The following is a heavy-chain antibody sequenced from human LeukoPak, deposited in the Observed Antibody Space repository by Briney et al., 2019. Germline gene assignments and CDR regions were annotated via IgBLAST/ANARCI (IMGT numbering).Heavy chain of an antibody. CDR3: AKGGYSGYDSGGYFDY. J-gene: IGHJ4*02. D-gene: IGHD5-12*01. V-gene: IGHV3-23*01. CDR2: ISDSGGST. Sequence: GGSLRLSCAASGFRFSSHAMSWVRQAPGKGLEWVSAISDSGGSTYYADSVKGRFTISRDNSKNALYLQMNSLRAEDTAVYYWAKGGYSGYDSGGYFDYWGQGTLVTVSS. CDR1: GFRFSSHA.